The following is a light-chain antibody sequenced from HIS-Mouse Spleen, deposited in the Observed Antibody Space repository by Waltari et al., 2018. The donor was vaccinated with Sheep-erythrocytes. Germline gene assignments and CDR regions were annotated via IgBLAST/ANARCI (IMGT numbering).Light chain of an antibody. Sequence: IVLPQSPGTLSLSPGERAPPSSRASQSFISSYLAWYKQKPGQAPRLLIYGPSSSATGIPDRFSGSGSGKDFTLTISRLEPKDFAVYYCQQYGSSPTFGQGTKREIK. J-gene: IGKJ2*01. CDR2: GPS. CDR1: QSFISSY. V-gene: IGKV3-20*01. CDR3: QQYGSSPT.